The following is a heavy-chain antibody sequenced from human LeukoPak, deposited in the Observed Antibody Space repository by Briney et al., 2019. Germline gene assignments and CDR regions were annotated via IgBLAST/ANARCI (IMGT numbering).Heavy chain of an antibody. D-gene: IGHD2-8*01. CDR3: TTGDRGYCTNGVCDVDY. Sequence: TGGSLRLSCAASGFTFSNAWMSWVRQAPGKGLEWVGRIKSKTDGGTTDYAAPVKGRFTISRDDSKNTLYLQMNSLKTEDTAVYYCTTGDRGYCTNGVCDVDYWGQGTLVTVPS. CDR1: GFTFSNAW. V-gene: IGHV3-15*01. J-gene: IGHJ4*02. CDR2: IKSKTDGGTT.